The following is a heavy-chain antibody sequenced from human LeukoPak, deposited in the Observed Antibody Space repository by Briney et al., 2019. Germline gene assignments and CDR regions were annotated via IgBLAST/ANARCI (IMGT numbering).Heavy chain of an antibody. Sequence: GGSLRLSCEASGLTLNRFDVSWVRQAPGKGLEWVSSVDPWGGSTFYAESVRGRFTISRDNSKNTLYLQMNSLRAEDTAVYYCAKVLSKIYIYGPFDYWGQGSLVTVSS. CDR3: AKVLSKIYIYGPFDY. J-gene: IGHJ4*02. CDR2: VDPWGGST. D-gene: IGHD3-10*01. CDR1: GLTLNRFD. V-gene: IGHV3-23*01.